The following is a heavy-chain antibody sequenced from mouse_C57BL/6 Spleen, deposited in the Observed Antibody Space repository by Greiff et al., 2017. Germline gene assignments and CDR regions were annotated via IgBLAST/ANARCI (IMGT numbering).Heavy chain of an antibody. J-gene: IGHJ3*01. V-gene: IGHV1-64*01. D-gene: IGHD4-1*02. CDR1: GYTFTSYW. Sequence: QVQLQQPGAELVKPGASVKLSCKASGYTFTSYWMHWVKLRPGQGLEWIGMIHPNSGSTNYNEKFKSKATLTVDKSSSTAYMQLSSLTSEDSAVYYCARLNWDEGFAYWGQGTLVTVSA. CDR3: ARLNWDEGFAY. CDR2: IHPNSGST.